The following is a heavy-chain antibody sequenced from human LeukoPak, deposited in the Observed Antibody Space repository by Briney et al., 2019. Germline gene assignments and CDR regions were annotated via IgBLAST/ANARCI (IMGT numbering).Heavy chain of an antibody. D-gene: IGHD3-16*01. V-gene: IGHV4-59*01. CDR1: GGSISSDY. J-gene: IGHJ4*02. CDR2: ISYSGST. CDR3: ARDRFPYY. Sequence: PSETLSLTCTVSGGSISSDYWCWIRPPPGKGLEWIGYISYSGSTNYNPSLKSRVSISVDTSKNQFTLNLSSVTAADTAVYYCARDRFPYYWGQGTLVTVSS.